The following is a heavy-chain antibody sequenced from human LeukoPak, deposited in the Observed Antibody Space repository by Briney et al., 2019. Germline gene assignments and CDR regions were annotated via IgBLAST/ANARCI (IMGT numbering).Heavy chain of an antibody. Sequence: GASVKVSCKASGYTFTGYYMHWVRQAPGQGLEWMGWINPNSGDTNYAQKIQGRVTMTRDTSISTVYMELSSLKSDDTAVYYCARVGASIAVASAWGQGTLVTVSS. V-gene: IGHV1-2*02. J-gene: IGHJ5*02. D-gene: IGHD6-19*01. CDR3: ARVGASIAVASA. CDR1: GYTFTGYY. CDR2: INPNSGDT.